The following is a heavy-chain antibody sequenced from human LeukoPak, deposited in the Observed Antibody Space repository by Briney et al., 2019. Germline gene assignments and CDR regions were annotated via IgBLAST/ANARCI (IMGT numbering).Heavy chain of an antibody. CDR1: GFTFDDYG. CDR3: ARDLRAAAAHDY. Sequence: GGSLRLSCAASGFTFDDYGMSWVRQAPGKGLEWVSGINWSGGSTGYADSVKGRFTISRDNAKNSLYLQMNSLRAEDTALYYCARDLRAAAAHDYWGQGTLVTVSS. J-gene: IGHJ4*02. D-gene: IGHD6-13*01. CDR2: INWSGGST. V-gene: IGHV3-20*04.